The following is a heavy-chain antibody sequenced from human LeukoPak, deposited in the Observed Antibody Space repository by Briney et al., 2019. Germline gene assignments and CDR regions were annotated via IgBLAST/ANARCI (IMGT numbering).Heavy chain of an antibody. Sequence: ASVKVSCKASGYTFTSYGISWVRQAPGQGLEWMGWISAYNGNTNYAQKLQGRVTMTTDTSTSTAYMELRSLRSDDTAVCYCARAKANSSSWFFDYWGQGTLVTVSS. D-gene: IGHD6-13*01. CDR1: GYTFTSYG. J-gene: IGHJ4*02. V-gene: IGHV1-18*01. CDR3: ARAKANSSSWFFDY. CDR2: ISAYNGNT.